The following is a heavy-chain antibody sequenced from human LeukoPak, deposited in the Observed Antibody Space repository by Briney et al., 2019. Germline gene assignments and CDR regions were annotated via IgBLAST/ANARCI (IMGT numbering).Heavy chain of an antibody. J-gene: IGHJ6*03. CDR2: IYSCGST. V-gene: IGHV3-66*01. D-gene: IGHD2-2*01. Sequence: PGGSLRLSCAASGFTVSNNYMSWVRQAPGKGLEWVSVIYSCGSTYYADSVKGRFTISRDNSKNTLYLQMSSLRAEDTAVYYCARDLWGGYCRSTSFSYMDVWGKGTTVTVSS. CDR1: GFTVSNNY. CDR3: ARDLWGGYCRSTSFSYMDV.